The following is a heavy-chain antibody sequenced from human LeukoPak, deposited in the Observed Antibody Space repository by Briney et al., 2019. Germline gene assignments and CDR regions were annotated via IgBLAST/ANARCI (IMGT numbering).Heavy chain of an antibody. CDR1: GFTFSSYG. V-gene: IGHV3-30*18. J-gene: IGHJ4*02. CDR2: IANDGNDK. Sequence: GGSLRLSCAASGFTFSSYGMHWVRQAPGKGLEWVAVIANDGNDKKYADSVKGRFTISRDNSKNTLYLQMNSLRAEDTAVYYCAKDLKKGAAGYYFDYWGQGTLVTVSS. D-gene: IGHD6-13*01. CDR3: AKDLKKGAAGYYFDY.